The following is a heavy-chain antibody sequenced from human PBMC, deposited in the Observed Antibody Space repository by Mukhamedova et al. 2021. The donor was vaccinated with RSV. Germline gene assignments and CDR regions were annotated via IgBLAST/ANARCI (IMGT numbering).Heavy chain of an antibody. V-gene: IGHV3-48*02. J-gene: IGHJ6*03. D-gene: IGHD1-14*01. CDR3: ARDPGRNYYYYYYMDV. Sequence: GLEWVSYISSSSSTIYYADSVKGRFTISRDNAKNSLYLQMNSLRDEDTAVYYCARDPGRNYYYYYYMDVWGKGTTVTVS. CDR2: ISSSSSTI.